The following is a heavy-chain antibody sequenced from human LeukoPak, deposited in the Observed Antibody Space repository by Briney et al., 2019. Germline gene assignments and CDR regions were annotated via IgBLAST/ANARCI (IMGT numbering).Heavy chain of an antibody. CDR1: GFTFSSYA. V-gene: IGHV3-23*01. CDR2: ISGSGGST. J-gene: IGHJ4*02. Sequence: GGSLRLSCAASGFTFSSYAMSWVRQAPGTGLEWVSTISGSGGSTYYADSVKGRFTISRDNSKNTLYLQMNSLRAEDTAIYYCARESAGGPDYWGQGTLVTVSS. CDR3: ARESAGGPDY. D-gene: IGHD6-19*01.